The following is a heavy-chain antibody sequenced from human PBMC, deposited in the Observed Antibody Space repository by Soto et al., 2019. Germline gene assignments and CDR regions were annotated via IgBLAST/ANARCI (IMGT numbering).Heavy chain of an antibody. Sequence: EVQLVESGGGLVQPGGSLRLSCAASGFTFSRYSMNWVGQAPGQGLEWVSPISGSSSTIYSTYSVKCRFTVSRDNAKNSLYLQMNCLIDDETAVYFCAKTSLRVYYYGMDVWGQGTTVTVSS. CDR1: GFTFSRYS. CDR3: AKTSLRVYYYGMDV. V-gene: IGHV3-48*02. CDR2: ISGSSSTI. J-gene: IGHJ6*02.